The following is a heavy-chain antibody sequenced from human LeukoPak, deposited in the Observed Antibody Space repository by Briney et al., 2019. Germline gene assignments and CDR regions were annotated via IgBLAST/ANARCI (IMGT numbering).Heavy chain of an antibody. Sequence: SETLSLTCTVSGGSISSYYWSWIRQPPGKGLEWIGEINHSGSTNYNPSLKSRVTISVDTSKNQFSLKLSSVTAADTAVYYCARGQRALTYYYYMDVWGKGTTVTISS. V-gene: IGHV4-34*01. CDR3: ARGQRALTYYYYMDV. CDR1: GGSISSYY. J-gene: IGHJ6*03. CDR2: INHSGST.